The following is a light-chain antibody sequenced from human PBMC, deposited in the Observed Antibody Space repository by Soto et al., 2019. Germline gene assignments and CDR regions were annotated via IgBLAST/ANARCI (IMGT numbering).Light chain of an antibody. CDR2: GAS. CDR3: QQYNNWPRT. Sequence: EIVMTQSPATLSVSPGERATLSCRASQSVGSNLAWYQQKPGQAPRLLIYGASTRATGIAARFSGSGSGTEFILTISSLQSEDFAVYYCQQYNNWPRTFGQGTKVEIK. J-gene: IGKJ1*01. V-gene: IGKV3-15*01. CDR1: QSVGSN.